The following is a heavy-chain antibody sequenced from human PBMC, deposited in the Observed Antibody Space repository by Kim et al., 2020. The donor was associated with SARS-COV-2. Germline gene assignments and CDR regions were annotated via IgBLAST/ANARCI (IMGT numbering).Heavy chain of an antibody. Sequence: GYADSVKGRFTISRDNAKNSLYLQMNSLRAEDTALYYCAKAPYSGSYFDYWGQGTLVTVSS. D-gene: IGHD1-26*01. CDR3: AKAPYSGSYFDY. J-gene: IGHJ4*02. V-gene: IGHV3-9*01.